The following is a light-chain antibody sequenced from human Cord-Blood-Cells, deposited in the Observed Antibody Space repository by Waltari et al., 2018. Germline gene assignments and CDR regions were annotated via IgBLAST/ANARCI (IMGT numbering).Light chain of an antibody. V-gene: IGLV1-36*01. Sequence: QSVLTQPPSVSEAPRQRVTISCSGSSFNIGNNAVNWYQQLPGKAPKLLIYYDDLLPSGVADRFSGSMSGPSASLAISGLQSEDEADYYCAAWDDSLNGPVFGGGTKLTVL. CDR2: YDD. CDR1: SFNIGNNA. J-gene: IGLJ3*02. CDR3: AAWDDSLNGPV.